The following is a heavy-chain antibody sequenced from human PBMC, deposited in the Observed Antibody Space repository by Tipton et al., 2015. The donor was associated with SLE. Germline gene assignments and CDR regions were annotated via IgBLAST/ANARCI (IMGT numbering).Heavy chain of an antibody. J-gene: IGHJ3*02. V-gene: IGHV3-23*01. CDR2: ISGDGDTT. D-gene: IGHD5-12*01. CDR3: AKDKVATAVGDAFDI. Sequence: WIRQTPGKGLEWVSTISGDGDTTYYADSVKGRFTISRDNSKNTLFLQVNSLRAEDTAIYYCAKDKVATAVGDAFDIWGQGTMVTVSS.